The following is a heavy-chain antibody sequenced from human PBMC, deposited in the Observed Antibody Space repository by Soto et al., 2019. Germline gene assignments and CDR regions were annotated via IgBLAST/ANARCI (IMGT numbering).Heavy chain of an antibody. D-gene: IGHD3-9*01. J-gene: IGHJ3*02. CDR1: GGSFSTYY. CDR3: ARGGSNDWQVAFDI. Sequence: SETLSLPCVVSGGSFSTYYYNWFRQSPGKGLEWIGEINHSGSNTYSPSLKSRVTMSLDTSKNRSSLKLTSVTAADTAVYYCARGGSNDWQVAFDIWGQGTMVTVSS. V-gene: IGHV4-34*01. CDR2: INHSGSN.